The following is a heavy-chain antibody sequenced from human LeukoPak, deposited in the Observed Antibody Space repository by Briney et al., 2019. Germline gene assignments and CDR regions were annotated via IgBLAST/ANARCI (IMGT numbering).Heavy chain of an antibody. CDR2: IYTSGST. J-gene: IGHJ4*02. CDR3: ARSTVNSGSEYRIAGFDY. CDR1: GGSISGGSYY. Sequence: SEPQSLTCTVSGGSISGGSYYGSWIRQPAGKGLEWIGRIYTSGSTNYHPSLKSRVSIIVDTSKIQYSLQLSSVTAAYTVVYYCARSTVNSGSEYRIAGFDYWGQGTLVTVSS. V-gene: IGHV4-61*02. D-gene: IGHD1-26*01.